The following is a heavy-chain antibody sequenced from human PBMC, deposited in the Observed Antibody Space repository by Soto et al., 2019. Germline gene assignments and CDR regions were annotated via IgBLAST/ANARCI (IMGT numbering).Heavy chain of an antibody. CDR2: ISGDGTRT. CDR3: VKDLRPNRGWFGH. Sequence: GSLRLSCAASGFNFYNYAMTWVRQAPGKGLEWVSGISGDGTRTYYGDSVKGRFTISRDNSKNTVFLQMNSLRAEDTALYYCVKDLRPNRGWFGHWGQGTRVTVSS. CDR1: GFNFYNYA. J-gene: IGHJ5*02. D-gene: IGHD3-16*01. V-gene: IGHV3-23*01.